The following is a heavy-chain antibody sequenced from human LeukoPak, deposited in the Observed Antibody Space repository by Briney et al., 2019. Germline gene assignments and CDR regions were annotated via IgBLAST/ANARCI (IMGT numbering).Heavy chain of an antibody. J-gene: IGHJ6*03. CDR2: ISAYNGNT. Sequence: GASVTVSCKASGYTFTSYGISWVRQAPGQGLEWMGWISAYNGNTNYAQKLQGRVTMTTDTSTSTAYMELRSLRSDDTAVYYCARTPIPNYYYYYMDVWGKGTTVTVSS. V-gene: IGHV1-18*01. CDR1: GYTFTSYG. CDR3: ARTPIPNYYYYYMDV. D-gene: IGHD2-2*02.